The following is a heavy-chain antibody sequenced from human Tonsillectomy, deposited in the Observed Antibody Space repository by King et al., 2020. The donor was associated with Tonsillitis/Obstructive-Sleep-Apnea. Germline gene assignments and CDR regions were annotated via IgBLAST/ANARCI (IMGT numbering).Heavy chain of an antibody. CDR1: GGRFSNYN. CDR3: ARVVDYTRKSTLLSWYMDV. V-gene: IGHV1-69*01. CDR2: LIPLHGAA. Sequence: VQLVESGAEVKKPGSSVKVSCKASGGRFSNYNIAWVRQGPGQGLEWMGGLIPLHGAAKYAQKFQGRVTIIADEFTSTAYMELNSLRSEDTAVYYCARVVDYTRKSTLLSWYMDVWGKGTTVIVSS. D-gene: IGHD4-11*01. J-gene: IGHJ6*03.